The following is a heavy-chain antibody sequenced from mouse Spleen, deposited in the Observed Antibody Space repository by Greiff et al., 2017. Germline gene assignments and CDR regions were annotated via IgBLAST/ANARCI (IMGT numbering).Heavy chain of an antibody. Sequence: VMLVESGPGLVQPSQSLSITCTVSGFSLTSYGVHWVRQSPGKGLEWLGVIWSGGSTDYNAAFISRLSISKDNSKSQVFFKMNSLQADDSAIYYCARKGAYYGNGGFAYWGQGTLVTVSA. J-gene: IGHJ3*01. CDR1: GFSLTSYG. CDR2: IWSGGST. D-gene: IGHD2-10*01. CDR3: ARKGAYYGNGGFAY. V-gene: IGHV2-2*01.